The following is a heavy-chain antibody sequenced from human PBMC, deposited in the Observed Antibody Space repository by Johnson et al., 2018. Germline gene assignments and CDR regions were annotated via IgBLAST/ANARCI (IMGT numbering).Heavy chain of an antibody. CDR1: GYTFTSYY. D-gene: IGHD3-22*01. Sequence: VQLVESGAEVKKPGASVKVSCKASGYTFTSYYIHWMRQAPGQGLEWMGIINPSGGSTSYAQKFQGRLTMTRDTSTSTVYMELSSLRSEDTAVYYCASPDYYDSSGGAFDIWGQGTMVTVSS. CDR2: INPSGGST. CDR3: ASPDYYDSSGGAFDI. J-gene: IGHJ3*02. V-gene: IGHV1-46*01.